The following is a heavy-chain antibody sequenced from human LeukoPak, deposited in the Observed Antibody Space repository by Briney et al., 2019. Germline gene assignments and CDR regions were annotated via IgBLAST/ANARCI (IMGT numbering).Heavy chain of an antibody. CDR2: ISGSGGNT. J-gene: IGHJ4*02. CDR3: AKDQYGGNPQYYFGY. V-gene: IGHV3-23*01. CDR1: GFTFSSYA. Sequence: PGGSLRLSCAASGFTFSSYAMSWVRQAPGKGLDWVSAISGSGGNTYYADSVKGRFTISRDNSKNTLYLQMNSLRAEDTAVYYCAKDQYGGNPQYYFGYWGQGTLVTVSS. D-gene: IGHD4-23*01.